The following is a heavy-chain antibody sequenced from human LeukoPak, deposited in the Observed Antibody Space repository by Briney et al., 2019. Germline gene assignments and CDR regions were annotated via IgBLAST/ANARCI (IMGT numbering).Heavy chain of an antibody. Sequence: ASVKVSCKASGGTFSSYAISWVRQAPGQGLEWMGGIIPIFGTANYAQKFQGRVTITTDESTSTAYMELSSLRSEDTAVYYCATGGAIAAAADFDYWGQGTLVTVSS. CDR2: IIPIFGTA. J-gene: IGHJ4*02. V-gene: IGHV1-69*05. CDR1: GGTFSSYA. D-gene: IGHD6-13*01. CDR3: ATGGAIAAAADFDY.